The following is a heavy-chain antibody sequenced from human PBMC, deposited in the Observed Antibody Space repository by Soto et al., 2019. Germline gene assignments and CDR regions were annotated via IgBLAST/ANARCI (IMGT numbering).Heavy chain of an antibody. CDR1: GFTFSSYA. CDR3: TTDSYITVTPVRLDY. V-gene: IGHV3-15*07. Sequence: GGSLRLSCAASGFTFSSYAMKWVRQAPGKGLEWVGRVKSKTHGGTTDFAASVKGRFAISRDDSISMAFMRMNSLKIEDTAVYYCTTDSYITVTPVRLDYWGHGTLVTVSS. D-gene: IGHD4-4*01. CDR2: VKSKTHGGTT. J-gene: IGHJ4*01.